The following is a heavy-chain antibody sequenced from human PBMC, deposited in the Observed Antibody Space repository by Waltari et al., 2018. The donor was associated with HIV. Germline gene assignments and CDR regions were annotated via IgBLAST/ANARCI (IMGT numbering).Heavy chain of an antibody. D-gene: IGHD2-2*02. Sequence: EVQLVESGGGLVQPGESLRLSCAASGFTSSSSAMSCVRQAPGKGLEWVSAISGSGGSTYYADSVKGRFTISRDNSKNTLYLQMNSLRAEDTAVYYCAKAPLYYWYFDLWGRGTLVTVSS. CDR1: GFTSSSSA. J-gene: IGHJ2*01. V-gene: IGHV3-23*04. CDR3: AKAPLYYWYFDL. CDR2: ISGSGGST.